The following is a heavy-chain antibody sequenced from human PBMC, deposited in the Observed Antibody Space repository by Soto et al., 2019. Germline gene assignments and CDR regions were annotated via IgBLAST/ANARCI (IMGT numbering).Heavy chain of an antibody. V-gene: IGHV1-18*01. CDR1: GFTFTNYG. CDR2: ISAYNGNT. D-gene: IGHD6-6*01. CDR3: ARDSSSSWGPFDY. Sequence: ASVKVSCKASGFTFTNYGINWVRQAPGQGLEWMGWISAYNGNTNYAQKVQGRVTMTTDTSTSTAYMEVRSLRSDDTAMYYCARDSSSSWGPFDYWGQGSLVTVSS. J-gene: IGHJ4*02.